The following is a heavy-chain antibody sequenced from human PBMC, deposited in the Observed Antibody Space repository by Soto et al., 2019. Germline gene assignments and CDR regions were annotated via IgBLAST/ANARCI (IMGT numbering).Heavy chain of an antibody. CDR3: ARVGVGHYYYYGMDV. Sequence: ASVKVSCKASGYTFTSYYMHWVRQAPGQGLEWMGIINPSDGSTSYAQKFQGRVTMTRDTSTSTVYMELSSLRSEDTAVYYCARVGVGHYYYYGMDVWGLGTTVTVSS. CDR1: GYTFTSYY. J-gene: IGHJ6*02. CDR2: INPSDGST. V-gene: IGHV1-46*01. D-gene: IGHD1-26*01.